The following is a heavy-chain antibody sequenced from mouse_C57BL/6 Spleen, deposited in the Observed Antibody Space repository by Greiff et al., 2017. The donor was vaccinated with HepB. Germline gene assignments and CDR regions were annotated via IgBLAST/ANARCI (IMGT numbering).Heavy chain of an antibody. CDR1: GYTFTSYW. CDR2: IYPGNSDT. J-gene: IGHJ4*01. V-gene: IGHV1-5*01. Sequence: VQLQQSGTVLARPGASVKMSCKTSGYTFTSYWMHWVKQRPGQGLEWIGAIYPGNSDTSYNQKFKGKAKLTAVTSASTAYMSLRRLTNEDSAVYYCTSYDYDDYYAMDYWGQGTSVTVSS. D-gene: IGHD2-4*01. CDR3: TSYDYDDYYAMDY.